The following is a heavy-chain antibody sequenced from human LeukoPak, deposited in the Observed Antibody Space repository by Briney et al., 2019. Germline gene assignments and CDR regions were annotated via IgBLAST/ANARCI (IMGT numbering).Heavy chain of an antibody. V-gene: IGHV3-48*03. CDR2: ISTSDSTT. D-gene: IGHD6-19*01. Sequence: GGSLRLSCAASGFTFSSYEMNWVRQAPGKGLEWVPYISTSDSTTYYADSVKGRFTISRDNAKNSLYLQMDSLRVEDTGIYYCARDLGTHGGYVDPWGQGTLVTVSS. CDR1: GFTFSSYE. J-gene: IGHJ5*02. CDR3: ARDLGTHGGYVDP.